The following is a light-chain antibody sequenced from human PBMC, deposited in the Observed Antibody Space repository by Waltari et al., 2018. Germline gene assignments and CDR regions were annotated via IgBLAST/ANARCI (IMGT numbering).Light chain of an antibody. Sequence: QSALTQPASVSGSPGQSITISCTGTFSDIGVSDYVSWYQQHPGKAPQLIIYEVSNRPTGVSTRFSGSKSDNMASLTISGLQAEDEADYYCCNSRTGGSNYVFGTGTRVSV. CDR2: EVS. V-gene: IGLV2-14*01. J-gene: IGLJ1*01. CDR1: FSDIGVSDY. CDR3: NSRTGGSNYV.